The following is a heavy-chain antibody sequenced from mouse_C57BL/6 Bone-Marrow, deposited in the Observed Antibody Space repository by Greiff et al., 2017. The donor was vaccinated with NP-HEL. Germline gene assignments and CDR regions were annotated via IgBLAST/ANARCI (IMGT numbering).Heavy chain of an antibody. V-gene: IGHV14-4*01. CDR3: TTFMVTTGFAY. J-gene: IGHJ3*01. Sequence: VQLQQSGAELVRPGASVKLSCTASGFNIKDDYMHWVKQRPEQGLEWIGWIDPENGDTEYASKFQGKATITADTSSNTAYQQLSSLTSEDTAVYYCTTFMVTTGFAYWGQGTLVTVSA. CDR1: GFNIKDDY. CDR2: IDPENGDT. D-gene: IGHD2-2*01.